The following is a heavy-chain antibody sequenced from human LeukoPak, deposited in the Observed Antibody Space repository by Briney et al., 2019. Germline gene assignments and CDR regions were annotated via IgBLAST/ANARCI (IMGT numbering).Heavy chain of an antibody. J-gene: IGHJ4*02. CDR3: ARDQILWFGELLPFDY. D-gene: IGHD3-10*01. CDR2: IYYSGNT. CDR1: GGSISSSSYY. V-gene: IGHV4-39*07. Sequence: SETLSLTCTVSGGSISSSSYYWGCIRQPPGKGLEWNGSIYYSGNTYYNPSLKGRVTISVDTSTKQFSLKLSSVTAADTAVYYCARDQILWFGELLPFDYWGQGTLVTVSS.